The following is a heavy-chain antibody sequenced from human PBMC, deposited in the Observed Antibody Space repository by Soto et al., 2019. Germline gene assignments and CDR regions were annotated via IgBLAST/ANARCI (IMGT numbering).Heavy chain of an antibody. V-gene: IGHV3-23*01. Sequence: GGSLRLSCAASGFTFSSYAMSWVRQAPGKGLEWVSAISGSGGSTYYADSVKGRFTISRDNSKNTLYLQMNSLRAEDTAVYYCAKGDRDGYNMYYFDYWGQGNLLTLSS. CDR2: ISGSGGST. CDR1: GFTFSSYA. CDR3: AKGDRDGYNMYYFDY. D-gene: IGHD5-12*01. J-gene: IGHJ4*02.